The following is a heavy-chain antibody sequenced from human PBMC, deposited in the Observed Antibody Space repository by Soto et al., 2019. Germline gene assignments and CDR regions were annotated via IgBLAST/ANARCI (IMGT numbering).Heavy chain of an antibody. J-gene: IGHJ4*02. D-gene: IGHD3-22*01. CDR3: AHVYWSHYESSGYYFSIFDS. V-gene: IGHV2-5*01. CDR2: IYWNDDK. Sequence: ESGPTLVNPTQTLTLTCTFSGFSLRSSGVGVGWIRQPPGKALEWLALIYWNDDKRYSPSLKSRLTITKNTSKNEVVFTLTNMDPVDTGTYYCAHVYWSHYESSGYYFSIFDSWGQGILVTVSS. CDR1: GFSLRSSGVG.